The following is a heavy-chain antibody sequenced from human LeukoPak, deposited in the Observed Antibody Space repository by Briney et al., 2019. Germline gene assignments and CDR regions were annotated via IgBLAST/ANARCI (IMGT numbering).Heavy chain of an antibody. D-gene: IGHD3-3*01. CDR2: IYSGGST. CDR1: GFTVSSNY. V-gene: IGHV3-66*02. CDR3: ARYHYDFWSGYFDY. J-gene: IGHJ4*02. Sequence: GGSLRLSCAASGFTVSSNYMSWVRQAPGKGLEWVSVIYSGGSTYYADSVKGRFTISRDNSKNTLYLQTNSLRAEDTAVYYCARYHYDFWSGYFDYWGQGTLVTVSS.